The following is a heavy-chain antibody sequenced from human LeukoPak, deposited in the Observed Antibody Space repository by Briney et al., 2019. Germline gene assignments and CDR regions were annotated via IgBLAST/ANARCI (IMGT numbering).Heavy chain of an antibody. CDR2: INHSGST. V-gene: IGHV4-34*01. Sequence: PETLSLTCAVYGGSFSGYYWSWIRQPPGKGLEWIGEINHSGSTNYNPSLKSRVTISVDTPKNQFSLKLSSVTAADTAVYYCTRHLAGLWFGELDAFDIWGQGTMVTVSS. J-gene: IGHJ3*02. CDR1: GGSFSGYY. D-gene: IGHD3-10*01. CDR3: TRHLAGLWFGELDAFDI.